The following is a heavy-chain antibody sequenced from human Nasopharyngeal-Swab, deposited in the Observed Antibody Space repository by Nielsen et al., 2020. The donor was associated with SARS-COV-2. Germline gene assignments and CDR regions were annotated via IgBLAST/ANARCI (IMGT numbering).Heavy chain of an antibody. V-gene: IGHV3-73*01. CDR3: TRCGGACYSGRDY. Sequence: GGSLRLSCAASGFTFSDSAIHWVRQASGEGLEWVARTRSKGNNYATAYSAAVKGRFIIFRDDPTNTAYLQMTSLKPEDTAMYYCTRCGGACYSGRDYWGQGTLVTVSS. D-gene: IGHD2-21*02. CDR2: TRSKGNNYAT. CDR1: GFTFSDSA. J-gene: IGHJ4*02.